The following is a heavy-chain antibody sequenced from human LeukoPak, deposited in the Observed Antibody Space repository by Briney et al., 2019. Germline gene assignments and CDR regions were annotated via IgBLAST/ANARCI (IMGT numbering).Heavy chain of an antibody. D-gene: IGHD2-2*01. J-gene: IGHJ4*02. CDR1: GYTFTDYY. V-gene: IGHV1-2*02. Sequence: ASVKVSSKASGYTFTDYYMHWVRQAPGQGFEWMGWINPNDGDTNYAQKFQGRVTMTRDTSISTAHMEVSRLRSDDTAVYYCARANFLYCSSTTCLLDYWGQGTLVTVSS. CDR3: ARANFLYCSSTTCLLDY. CDR2: INPNDGDT.